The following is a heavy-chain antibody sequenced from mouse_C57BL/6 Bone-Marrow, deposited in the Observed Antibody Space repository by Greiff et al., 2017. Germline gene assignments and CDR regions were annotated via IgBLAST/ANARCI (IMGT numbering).Heavy chain of an antibody. J-gene: IGHJ2*01. CDR2: ISDGGSYT. V-gene: IGHV5-4*01. CDR1: GFTFSSYA. CDR3: ARDDYDFGY. Sequence: EVKLVESGGGLVKPGGSLKLSCAASGFTFSSYAMSWVRQTPEKRLEWVATISDGGSYTYYPDNVKGRFTISRDNAKNNLYLQMSHLKSEDTAMYYCARDDYDFGYWGQGTTLTVSS. D-gene: IGHD2-4*01.